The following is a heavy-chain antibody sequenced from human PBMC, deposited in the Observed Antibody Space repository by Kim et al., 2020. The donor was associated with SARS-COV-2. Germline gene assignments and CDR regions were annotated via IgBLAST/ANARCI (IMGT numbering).Heavy chain of an antibody. V-gene: IGHV3-23*01. CDR1: GFTFSSYA. Sequence: GGSLRLSCAASGFTFSSYAMSWVRQAPGKGLEWVSAISGSGGSTYYADSVKGRFTISRDNSKNTLYLQMNSLRAEDTAVYYCAKAPLGQQLGVDAFDIWGQGTMVTVSS. CDR3: AKAPLGQQLGVDAFDI. D-gene: IGHD6-13*01. CDR2: ISGSGGST. J-gene: IGHJ3*02.